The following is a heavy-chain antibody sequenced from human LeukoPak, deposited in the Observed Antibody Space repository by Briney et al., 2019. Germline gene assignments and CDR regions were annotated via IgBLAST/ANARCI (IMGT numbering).Heavy chain of an antibody. CDR1: GFTFDDYT. CDR3: ARDTDYYGSGRASGLDY. V-gene: IGHV3-43*01. CDR2: ISWDGVTT. Sequence: GGSLRLSCAASGFTFDDYTMHWVRHAPGKGLEWVSLISWDGVTTYYADSVKGRFTISRANSKNSLYLQMNSLRTEDTALYYCARDTDYYGSGRASGLDYWGQGTLVTVSS. J-gene: IGHJ4*02. D-gene: IGHD3-10*01.